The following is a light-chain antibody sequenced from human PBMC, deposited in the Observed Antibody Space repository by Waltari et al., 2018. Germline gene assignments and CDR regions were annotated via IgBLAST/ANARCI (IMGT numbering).Light chain of an antibody. CDR2: KTS. CDR1: QNINNW. CDR3: LQYHSFHT. J-gene: IGKJ2*01. Sequence: IQMTQSPSTLSASVGDSVTITCRASQNINNWLAWYQQKPGKAPKLLIYKTSTLQVGVPLRFSGSASGTEFTLTISSLQPDDLATYYCLQYHSFHTFGQGTKQDIK. V-gene: IGKV1-5*03.